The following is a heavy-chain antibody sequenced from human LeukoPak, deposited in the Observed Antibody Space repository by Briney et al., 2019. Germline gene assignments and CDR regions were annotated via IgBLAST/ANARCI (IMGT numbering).Heavy chain of an antibody. V-gene: IGHV6-1*01. CDR3: ARDLMGYYYMDV. CDR1: GESFCSNSAA. CDR2: TYYRSKWYN. J-gene: IGHJ6*03. Sequence: SQTLSLTCAISGESFCSNSAAWNWHRPSPSRGLEWLGSTYYRSKWYNAFAVCVKSPINMNQDTSKNKFCLVTNSVTPEDTAVYYCARDLMGYYYMDVWGKGTTVTVSS.